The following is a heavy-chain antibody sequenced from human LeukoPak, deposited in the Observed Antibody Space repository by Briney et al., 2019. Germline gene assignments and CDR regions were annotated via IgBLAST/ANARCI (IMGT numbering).Heavy chain of an antibody. J-gene: IGHJ3*02. V-gene: IGHV3-23*01. Sequence: GGSLRLSCAASGFTFTSYAMNWVRQAPGKGLEWVSGISGSGGSTYYADSVKGRFTISRDNSNNTLYLQMNSLRAEDTAVYYCAKTRGSNNAFDIWGQGTMVTVSS. CDR1: GFTFTSYA. CDR2: ISGSGGST. CDR3: AKTRGSNNAFDI. D-gene: IGHD1-26*01.